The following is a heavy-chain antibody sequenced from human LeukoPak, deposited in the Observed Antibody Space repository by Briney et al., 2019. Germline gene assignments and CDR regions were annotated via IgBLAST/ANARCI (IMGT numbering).Heavy chain of an antibody. CDR1: GVSISSYY. V-gene: IGHV4-59*01. CDR2: IYYSGNT. CDR3: ARDSRAFDI. Sequence: PPETLSLTCTVSGVSISSYYWSWIRQPPGKGLEWIGYIYYSGNTNYNPSLKSRVTMSVDTSKNQFSLELSSVTAADTAVYYCARDSRAFDIWGQGTIVTVSS. J-gene: IGHJ3*02.